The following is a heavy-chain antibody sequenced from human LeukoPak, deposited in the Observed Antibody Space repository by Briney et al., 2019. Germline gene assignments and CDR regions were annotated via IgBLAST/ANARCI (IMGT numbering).Heavy chain of an antibody. J-gene: IGHJ6*03. CDR1: GGSISSGSYY. Sequence: KPSETLSLTCTVSGGSISSGSYYWSWIRQPAGKGLEWIGRIYTSGSTNYNPSLKSRVTISVDTSKNQFSLKLSSVTAADTAVYYCARDYYDSTRPYYYYMDVWGKGTTVTVSS. V-gene: IGHV4-61*02. CDR2: IYTSGST. D-gene: IGHD3-22*01. CDR3: ARDYYDSTRPYYYYMDV.